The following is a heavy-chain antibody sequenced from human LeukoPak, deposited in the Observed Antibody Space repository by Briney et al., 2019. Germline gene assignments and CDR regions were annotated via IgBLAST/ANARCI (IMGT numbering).Heavy chain of an antibody. V-gene: IGHV1-2*06. CDR3: ARLAAPYYFYHYMDV. CDR2: INPNSGGT. J-gene: IGHJ6*03. Sequence: ASVKVSCKASGYTFTGYYLHWVRQAPGQGLEWMGRINPNSGGTNYAQKFQGRVTMTRDTSISTAYMELTRLRSDDTAVYYCARLAAPYYFYHYMDVWGKGTTVTVSS. CDR1: GYTFTGYY. D-gene: IGHD6-6*01.